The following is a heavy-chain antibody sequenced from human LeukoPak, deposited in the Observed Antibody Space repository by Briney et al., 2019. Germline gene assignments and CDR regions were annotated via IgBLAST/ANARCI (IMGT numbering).Heavy chain of an antibody. D-gene: IGHD4-17*01. V-gene: IGHV3-7*03. CDR2: IKQDGSEK. Sequence: GGSLRLFCAASGFTFSSYWMSWVRQAPGKGLEWVANIKQDGSEKYYVDSVKGRFTISRDNAKNSLYLQRNSLRAEDTAVYFCARGQTTVTKWGGGTLVRVSS. CDR1: GFTFSSYW. J-gene: IGHJ4*02. CDR3: ARGQTTVTK.